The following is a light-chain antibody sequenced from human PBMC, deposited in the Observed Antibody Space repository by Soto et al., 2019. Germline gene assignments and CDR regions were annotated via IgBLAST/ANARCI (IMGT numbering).Light chain of an antibody. CDR1: QSVSGK. Sequence: EIVMTQSPVTLSVSPGERATLSCRASQSVSGKLAWYQQKPGQAHRLLNYDASTRATGVPARFSGSGSGTEFTLTISILQSEDFAVYYCQQYSNWRTFGQGTNVEIK. CDR2: DAS. J-gene: IGKJ1*01. CDR3: QQYSNWRT. V-gene: IGKV3-15*01.